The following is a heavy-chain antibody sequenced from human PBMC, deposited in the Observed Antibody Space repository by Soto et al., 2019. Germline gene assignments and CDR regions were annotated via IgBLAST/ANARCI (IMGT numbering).Heavy chain of an antibody. J-gene: IGHJ4*02. CDR2: INPASGST. CDR1: GYTFTHYY. V-gene: IGHV1-46*01. D-gene: IGHD6-13*01. CDR3: ARDLAAGDY. Sequence: QVQLVQSGAEVKKPGASVKLSCRTSGYTFTHYYIHWVRQAPGQGLEWLAIINPASGSTNYAQDFQGRVTLTMDTSTTTVYMELSGLRAEDTAIFCCARDLAAGDYWGQGTLVTVSS.